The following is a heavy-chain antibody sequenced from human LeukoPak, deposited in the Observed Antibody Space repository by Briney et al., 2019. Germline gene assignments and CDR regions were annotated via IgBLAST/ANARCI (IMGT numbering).Heavy chain of an antibody. J-gene: IGHJ6*03. CDR3: ARDPGSSWSFSYYYYYMDV. CDR1: GFTFSSYG. CDR2: ISGSGGST. D-gene: IGHD6-13*01. V-gene: IGHV3-23*01. Sequence: GGTLRLSCAASGFTFSSYGTSWVRQATGKGLEWVSAISGSGGSTYYADSVKGRFTISRDNSKNTLYLQMNSLRAEDTAVYYCARDPGSSWSFSYYYYYMDVWGKGTTVTVSS.